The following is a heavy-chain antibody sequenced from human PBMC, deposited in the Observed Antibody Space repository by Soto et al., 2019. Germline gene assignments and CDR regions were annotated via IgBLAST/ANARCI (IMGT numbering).Heavy chain of an antibody. CDR1: GGSISSSSYY. CDR2: IYYSGGT. V-gene: IGHV4-39*01. J-gene: IGHJ5*02. Sequence: QLQLQESGPGLVKPSETLSLTCTVSGGSISSSSYYWGWIRQPPGKGLEWIGSIYYSGGTYYNPSLKSRVTISVDTSKNQFSLKLSSVTAADTAVYYCARRSANIVATIFSWFDPWGQGTLVTVSS. CDR3: ARRSANIVATIFSWFDP. D-gene: IGHD5-12*01.